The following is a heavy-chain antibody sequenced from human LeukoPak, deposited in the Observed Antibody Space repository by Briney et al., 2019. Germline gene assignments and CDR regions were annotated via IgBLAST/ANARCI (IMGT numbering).Heavy chain of an antibody. CDR2: INHSGST. V-gene: IGHV4-34*01. J-gene: IGHJ3*02. D-gene: IGHD3-10*01. CDR1: GGSFSGYY. CDR3: ASGRMGFGELLVAFDI. Sequence: PSGTLSLTCAVYGGSFSGYYWSWSRQPPGKGLEWIGEINHSGSTNYNPSLKSRVTISVDTSKNQFSLKLSSVTAADTAVYYCASGRMGFGELLVAFDIWGQGTMVTVSS.